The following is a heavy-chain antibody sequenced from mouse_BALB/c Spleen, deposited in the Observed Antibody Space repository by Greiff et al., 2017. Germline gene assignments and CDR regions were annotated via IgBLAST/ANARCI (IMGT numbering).Heavy chain of an antibody. CDR2: IWAGGST. CDR3: ARGGLRRDWYFDV. CDR1: GFSLTSYG. V-gene: IGHV2-9*02. D-gene: IGHD2-4*01. J-gene: IGHJ1*01. Sequence: VKLMESGPGLVAPSQSLSITCTVSGFSLTSYGVHWVRQPPGKGLEWLGVIWAGGSTNYNSALMSRLSISKDNSKSQVFLKMISLQTDDTAMYYCARGGLRRDWYFDVWGAGTTVTVSS.